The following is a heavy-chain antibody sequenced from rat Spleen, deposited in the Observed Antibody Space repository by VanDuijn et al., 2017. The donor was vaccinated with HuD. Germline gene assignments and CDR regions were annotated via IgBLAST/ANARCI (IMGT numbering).Heavy chain of an antibody. V-gene: IGHV5-20*01. CDR3: AKGVTMMDA. D-gene: IGHD1-12*01. J-gene: IGHJ4*01. Sequence: EVQLVESGGALVQPGRSMKLSCAASGFTFSDYGMAWVLQAPTKGLEWVASISSDGGRTYYRDSVKGRFTISRDNAENTLYLQMGSLRSEDTATYYCAKGVTMMDAWGQGASVTVSS. CDR1: GFTFSDYG. CDR2: ISSDGGRT.